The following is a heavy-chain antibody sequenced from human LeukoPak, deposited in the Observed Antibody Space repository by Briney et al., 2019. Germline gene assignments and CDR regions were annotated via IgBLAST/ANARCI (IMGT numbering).Heavy chain of an antibody. D-gene: IGHD6-13*01. CDR1: GGSFSGYY. J-gene: IGHJ4*02. Sequence: SSETLSLTCAVYGGSFSGYYWSWIRQPPEKGLEWIGEINHLGSTNYNPSLKSRVTISVDTSKNQFSLKLSSVTAADTAVYYCARATSLRIAAAGTARYFDYWGQGTLVTVSS. CDR3: ARATSLRIAAAGTARYFDY. V-gene: IGHV4-34*01. CDR2: INHLGST.